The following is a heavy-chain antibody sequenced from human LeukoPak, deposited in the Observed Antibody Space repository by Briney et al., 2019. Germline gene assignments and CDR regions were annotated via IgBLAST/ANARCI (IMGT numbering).Heavy chain of an antibody. CDR2: IRQDGSKK. CDR1: GFTFSSYC. V-gene: IGHV3-30*02. Sequence: PGGSLRLSCAASGFTFSSYCMHWVRQAPGKGLEWVAFIRQDGSKKYYADSVKGRFTISRDNSKNTLYLQMNSLRAEETAVYYCAKVLWSGPNWFDPWGEGTLVTVSS. J-gene: IGHJ5*02. D-gene: IGHD3-3*01. CDR3: AKVLWSGPNWFDP.